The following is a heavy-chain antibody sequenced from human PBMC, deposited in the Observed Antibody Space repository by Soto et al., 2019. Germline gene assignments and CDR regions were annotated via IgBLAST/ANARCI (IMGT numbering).Heavy chain of an antibody. CDR1: GYTFTSYD. CDR2: MNPNSGNT. CDR3: ARVAGYSSSSGPTGFFDY. Sequence: ASVKVSCKASGYTFTSYDINWVRQATGQGLEWMGWMNPNSGNTGYAQKFQGRVTMTRNTSISTAYMELSSLRSEDTAVYYCARVAGYSSSSGPTGFFDYWGQGTLVTVSS. V-gene: IGHV1-8*01. J-gene: IGHJ4*02. D-gene: IGHD6-6*01.